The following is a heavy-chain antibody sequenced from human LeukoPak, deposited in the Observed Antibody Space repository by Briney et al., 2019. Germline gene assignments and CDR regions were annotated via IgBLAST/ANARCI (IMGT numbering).Heavy chain of an antibody. Sequence: GGSLRLSCAASGFTFSNYWMSWVRQAPGRGLEWVAHIKTDGSEKYYVDSVKGRFTISRDNGKNSLYLQMNSLRAEDTAVYYCAKGDYDILTGQVDYWGQGTLVTVSS. CDR2: IKTDGSEK. V-gene: IGHV3-7*03. CDR3: AKGDYDILTGQVDY. J-gene: IGHJ4*02. D-gene: IGHD3-9*01. CDR1: GFTFSNYW.